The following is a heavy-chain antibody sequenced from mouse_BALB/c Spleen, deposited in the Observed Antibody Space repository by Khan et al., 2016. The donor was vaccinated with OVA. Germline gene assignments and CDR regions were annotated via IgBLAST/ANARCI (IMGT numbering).Heavy chain of an antibody. CDR2: ISGDSNTI. CDR3: ATSYFYGYYFDY. V-gene: IGHV5-17*02. J-gene: IGHJ2*01. Sequence: DVQLVESGGDLVQPGGSRKLSCAASGFTFSSYGMHWVRQAPEKGLEWVAYISGDSNTIYYADTVKGRFTISRDNPRNTLFLQMTSLMSEDTAMYYCATSYFYGYYFDYWGRGTTLTVSS. D-gene: IGHD1-1*01. CDR1: GFTFSSYG.